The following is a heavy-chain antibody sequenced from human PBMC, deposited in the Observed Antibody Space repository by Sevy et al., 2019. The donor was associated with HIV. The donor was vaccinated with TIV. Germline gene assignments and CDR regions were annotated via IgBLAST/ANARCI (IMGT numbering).Heavy chain of an antibody. V-gene: IGHV4-34*01. D-gene: IGHD2-21*01. CDR1: GGSLNDYY. Sequence: TENLSLTCAVYGGSLNDYYWSWIRQSPQKGLERIGEINDSGNAYYNPSLESRVTIPMDMSKNQFSLKLTSVTAADTATCFCARGWRKHQSGSVIYFNFFDVWGQGALVSVSS. J-gene: IGHJ4*02. CDR2: INDSGNA. CDR3: ARGWRKHQSGSVIYFNFFDV.